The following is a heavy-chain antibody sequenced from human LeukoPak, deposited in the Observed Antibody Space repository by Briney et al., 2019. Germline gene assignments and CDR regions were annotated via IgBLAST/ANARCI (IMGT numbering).Heavy chain of an antibody. D-gene: IGHD2-2*01. J-gene: IGHJ6*02. CDR2: INAGNGNT. V-gene: IGHV1-3*01. CDR3: ARSILVVPVASHYNYGVDV. CDR1: GHTFAKYA. Sequence: GASVKVSCKAPGHTFAKYAIHWVRQAPGQRLEWMGWINAGNGNTRYSQKFQGGVTITRDTSASTAYMELSSLRSEDTAVYYCARSILVVPVASHYNYGVDVWGQGTTVTVSS.